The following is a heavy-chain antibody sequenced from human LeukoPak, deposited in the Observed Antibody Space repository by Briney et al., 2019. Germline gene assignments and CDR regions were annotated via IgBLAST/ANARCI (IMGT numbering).Heavy chain of an antibody. Sequence: GGSLRLSCGASGFTFSNYAMTWVRQAPGKGLEWVSAISGGGGSTYYADSVKGRFTIFRDISKNTLYLQLSSLRAEDTAVYYCAKGSRSTWSYYFDYWGRGTLVTVSS. D-gene: IGHD6-13*01. J-gene: IGHJ4*02. CDR2: ISGGGGST. V-gene: IGHV3-23*01. CDR1: GFTFSNYA. CDR3: AKGSRSTWSYYFDY.